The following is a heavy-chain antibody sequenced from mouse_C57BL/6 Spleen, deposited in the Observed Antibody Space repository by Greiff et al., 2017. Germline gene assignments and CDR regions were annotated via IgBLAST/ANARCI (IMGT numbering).Heavy chain of an antibody. Sequence: QVQLQQSGPELVKPGASVKISCKASGYAFSSSWMNWVKQRPGKGLEWIGRIYPGDGDTNYNGKFKGKATLTADKSSSTAYMQLSSLTSEDSAVYFCARGGYDEDYWGQGTTLTVSS. CDR1: GYAFSSSW. V-gene: IGHV1-82*01. CDR2: IYPGDGDT. D-gene: IGHD2-2*01. CDR3: ARGGYDEDY. J-gene: IGHJ2*01.